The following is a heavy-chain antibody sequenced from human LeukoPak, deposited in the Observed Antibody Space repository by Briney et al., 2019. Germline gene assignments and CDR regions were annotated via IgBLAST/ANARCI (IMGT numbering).Heavy chain of an antibody. CDR3: ARSRIAARYYFDY. V-gene: IGHV1-69*13. J-gene: IGHJ4*02. CDR1: GGTFSSYA. CDR2: IIPIFGTA. D-gene: IGHD6-6*01. Sequence: GASVTASCTASGGTFSSYAISWVRQAPGQGLEWMGGIIPIFGTANYAQKFQGRVTITADESTSTAYMELSSLRSEDTAVYYCARSRIAARYYFDYWGQGTLVTVSS.